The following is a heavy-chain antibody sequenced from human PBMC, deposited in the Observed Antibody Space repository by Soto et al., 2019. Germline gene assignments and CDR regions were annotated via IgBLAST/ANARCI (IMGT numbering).Heavy chain of an antibody. J-gene: IGHJ4*02. CDR3: ARSAEYPFDY. V-gene: IGHV1-46*01. Sequence: SVKVSCQASGFSFTRYYLQWFRQAPGQGLEWMGIINPRGGSTSYAQKFQGRVTMTRDTSTSTVYMELSSLRSEDTAVYYCARSAEYPFDYWGQGNLVTVSS. CDR2: INPRGGST. D-gene: IGHD6-6*01. CDR1: GFSFTRYY.